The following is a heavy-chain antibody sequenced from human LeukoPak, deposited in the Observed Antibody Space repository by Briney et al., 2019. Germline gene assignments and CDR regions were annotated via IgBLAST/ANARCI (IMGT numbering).Heavy chain of an antibody. J-gene: IGHJ6*02. CDR1: GYTFTSYG. CDR2: LSAYNGNT. D-gene: IGHD5-18*01. Sequence: ASVKVSCKASGYTFTSYGISWVRQAPGQGLEWMGWLSAYNGNTNYAQKLQGRVTMTTDTSTSTAYMELRSLRSDDTAVYYCAREGFVDTAMVYYYYYGMDVWGQGTTVTVSS. V-gene: IGHV1-18*01. CDR3: AREGFVDTAMVYYYYYGMDV.